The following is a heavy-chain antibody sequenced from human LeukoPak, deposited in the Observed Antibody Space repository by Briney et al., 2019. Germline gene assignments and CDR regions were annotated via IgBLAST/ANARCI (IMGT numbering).Heavy chain of an antibody. V-gene: IGHV3-21*01. D-gene: IGHD6-6*01. J-gene: IGHJ6*03. CDR2: ISSSSSYI. CDR1: GFTFSSYS. Sequence: GGSLRLSCAASGFTFSSYSMSWVRQAPGKGLEWVSSISSSSSYIYYADSVKGRFTISRDNAKNSLYLQMNSLRAEDTAVYYCARAPPSSSSAPPYYYYYYMDVWGKGTTVTVSS. CDR3: ARAPPSSSSAPPYYYYYYMDV.